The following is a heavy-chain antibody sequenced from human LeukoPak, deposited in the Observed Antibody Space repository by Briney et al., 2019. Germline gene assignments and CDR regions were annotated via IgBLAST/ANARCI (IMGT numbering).Heavy chain of an antibody. V-gene: IGHV1-18*01. J-gene: IGHJ6*02. Sequence: ASVKVSCKTSGYTFTTYGIIWVRQAPGQGLESMGWISGHDGSTKYDKKFQGRVTITRDTSASTAYMELSSLRSEDTAVYYCARERYSYGYYYYYGMDVWGQGTTVTVSS. CDR3: ARERYSYGYYYYYGMDV. CDR1: GYTFTTYG. D-gene: IGHD5-18*01. CDR2: ISGHDGST.